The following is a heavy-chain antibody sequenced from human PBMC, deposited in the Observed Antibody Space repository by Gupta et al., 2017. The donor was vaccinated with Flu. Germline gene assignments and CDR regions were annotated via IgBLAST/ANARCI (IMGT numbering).Heavy chain of an antibody. CDR1: GVTFSSYG. CDR3: ARSDWNYFEY. J-gene: IGHJ4*02. Sequence: QVQLVESGGGVVQPGRSVRLSCAASGVTFSSYGMHGVRQAPGKGLEWVAVIGGDGSNQYYADSVKGRFTSSRDNSKNTRYLQMNSLRADDTAVYWCARSDWNYFEYWGQGTLVTVSS. D-gene: IGHD2-21*02. CDR2: IGGDGSNQ. V-gene: IGHV3-33*01.